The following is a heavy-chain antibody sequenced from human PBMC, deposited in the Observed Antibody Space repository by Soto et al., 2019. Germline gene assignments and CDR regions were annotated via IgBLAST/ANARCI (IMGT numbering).Heavy chain of an antibody. J-gene: IGHJ4*02. D-gene: IGHD3-10*01. CDR2: ISSWSDYI. CDR1: GFTFSSYS. Sequence: EVQLVESGGGLAKPGGSLRLSCAASGFTFSSYSLDWVRQAPGKGLEWISSISSWSDYIYYAESVKGRFTITMDNAKNSLYLQMNRLRAANTAVYYCARDRRITTRVRDDFDYWGQGTLVTVSS. CDR3: ARDRRITTRVRDDFDY. V-gene: IGHV3-21*01.